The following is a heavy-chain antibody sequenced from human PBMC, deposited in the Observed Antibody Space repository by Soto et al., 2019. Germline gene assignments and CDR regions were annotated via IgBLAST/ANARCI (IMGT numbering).Heavy chain of an antibody. CDR1: GGTFSSYA. V-gene: IGHV1-69*06. D-gene: IGHD4-17*01. Sequence: SVKVSCKASGGTFSSYAISWVRQAPGQGLEWMGGIIPIFGTANYAQKFQGRVTITADKSTSTAYMELSSLRSEDTAVYYCARLYGDSYYFDYWGQGTLVTVSS. J-gene: IGHJ4*02. CDR3: ARLYGDSYYFDY. CDR2: IIPIFGTA.